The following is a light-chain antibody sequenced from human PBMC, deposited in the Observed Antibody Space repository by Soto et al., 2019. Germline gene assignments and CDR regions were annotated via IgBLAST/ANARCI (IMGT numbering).Light chain of an antibody. Sequence: DIQMTHYHSTLAASVGCRVTIPCRSSQIISIWLAWYQQKPGKAPKLLIYDASSLESGVPSRFSGSGSGTEFTLTISSLQPDDSATYYCQQYNTYSITFAQRGRLEIK. CDR3: QQYNTYSIT. V-gene: IGKV1-5*01. CDR2: DAS. CDR1: QIISIW. J-gene: IGKJ5*01.